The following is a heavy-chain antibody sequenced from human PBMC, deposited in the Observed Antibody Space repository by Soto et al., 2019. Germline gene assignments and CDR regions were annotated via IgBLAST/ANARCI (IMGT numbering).Heavy chain of an antibody. J-gene: IGHJ4*02. V-gene: IGHV1-69*01. Sequence: QVQLVQSGAEVTKPGSSVKVSCKASGGTFRSYAISWVRQAPGQGLEWMGAIIPIFGTANYAQKFQGRVTITADESTSTAYMEVSSLRSEDTAVYYCARGGDSSGYYLYFDYWGQGTVVTVSS. CDR2: IIPIFGTA. CDR1: GGTFRSYA. D-gene: IGHD3-22*01. CDR3: ARGGDSSGYYLYFDY.